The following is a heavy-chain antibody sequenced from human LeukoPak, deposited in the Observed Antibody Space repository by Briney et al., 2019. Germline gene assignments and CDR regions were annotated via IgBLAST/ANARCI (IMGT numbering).Heavy chain of an antibody. Sequence: SETLSLTCTVFGGSFSSYYWSWVRQPAGKGLEWIGRIYTTGTSKYNPSLQSRVTMSVDKYKRQFSLNVTSVTAADTAVYYCARAGDPSYYDRRGYYFAVWGEGIQVTVSS. J-gene: IGHJ4*02. V-gene: IGHV4-4*07. CDR2: IYTTGTS. D-gene: IGHD3-22*01. CDR3: ARAGDPSYYDRRGYYFAV. CDR1: GGSFSSYY.